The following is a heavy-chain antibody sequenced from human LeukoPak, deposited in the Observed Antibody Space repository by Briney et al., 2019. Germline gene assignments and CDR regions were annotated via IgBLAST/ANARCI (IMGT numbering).Heavy chain of an antibody. CDR1: GYTFTGYY. D-gene: IGHD5-24*01. CDR3: ATGGDGYNSINFDY. J-gene: IGHJ4*02. CDR2: INPNSGGT. Sequence: ASVKVSCTASGYTFTGYYMHWVRQAPGQGLEWMGWINPNSGGTNYAQKFQGRVTMTRDTSISTAYMELSRLRSDDTAVYYCATGGDGYNSINFDYWGQGTLVTVSS. V-gene: IGHV1-2*02.